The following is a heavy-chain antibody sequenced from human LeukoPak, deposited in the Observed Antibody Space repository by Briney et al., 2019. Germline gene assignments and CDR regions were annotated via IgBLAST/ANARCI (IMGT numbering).Heavy chain of an antibody. CDR3: ARKPPFYNWNSPPDVDAFDI. V-gene: IGHV1-46*01. J-gene: IGHJ3*02. Sequence: ASVKVSCKASGYTFTNYFMHWVRQAPGQGLEYMGIIDASGGSTSYAQKFQGRVTMTRDTSTSTVYMILSSLRSEDTAVYYCARKPPFYNWNSPPDVDAFDIWGQGTMVTVSS. CDR1: GYTFTNYF. CDR2: IDASGGST. D-gene: IGHD1-20*01.